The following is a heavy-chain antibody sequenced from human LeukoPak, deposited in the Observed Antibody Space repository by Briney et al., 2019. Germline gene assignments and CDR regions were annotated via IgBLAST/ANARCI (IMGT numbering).Heavy chain of an antibody. J-gene: IGHJ4*02. CDR1: GFTFSSYS. CDR2: ISSSSSTI. CDR3: ARDLQPGYSSSFGY. V-gene: IGHV3-48*01. Sequence: PGGSLRLSCAASGFTFSSYSMNWVRQAPGKGLEWVSYISSSSSTIYYADSVKGRFTISRDNAKNSLYLQMNSLRAEDTAVYYCARDLQPGYSSSFGYWGQGTLVTVSS. D-gene: IGHD6-6*01.